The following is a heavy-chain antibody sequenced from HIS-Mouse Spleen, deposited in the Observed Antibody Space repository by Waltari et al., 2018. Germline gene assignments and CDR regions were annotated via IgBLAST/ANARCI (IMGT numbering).Heavy chain of an antibody. CDR2: INHSGST. V-gene: IGHV4-34*01. CDR3: ARGVTIFGYGMDV. Sequence: AGLLKPSETLSLTCAVYGGSFSGYYWSWIRQPPGKGLEWIGEINHSGSTNYNPSLKSRVTISVDTSKNQFSLKLSSVTAADTAVYYCARGVTIFGYGMDVWGQGTTVTVSS. D-gene: IGHD3-9*01. J-gene: IGHJ6*02. CDR1: GGSFSGYY.